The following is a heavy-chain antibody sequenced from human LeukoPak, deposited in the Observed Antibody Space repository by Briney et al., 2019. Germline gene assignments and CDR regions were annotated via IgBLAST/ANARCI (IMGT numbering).Heavy chain of an antibody. Sequence: GASVKVSCKASGGTFSSYAISWVRQAPGQGLEWMGRIIPMPGTTDYAQEFQGRVTITADKSTTTAYMELSSLRSEDTAMYYCARDSGGEAAGAAHTKYWGQGTPVTVSS. V-gene: IGHV1-69*04. J-gene: IGHJ4*02. D-gene: IGHD6-13*01. CDR2: IIPMPGTT. CDR3: ARDSGGEAAGAAHTKY. CDR1: GGTFSSYA.